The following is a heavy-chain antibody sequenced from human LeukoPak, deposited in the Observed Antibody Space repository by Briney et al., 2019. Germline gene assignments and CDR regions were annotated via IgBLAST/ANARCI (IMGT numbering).Heavy chain of an antibody. CDR2: INPNSGGT. Sequence: ASVKVSCKASGYTFTGYYMHWVRQAPGQGLEWMGWINPNSGGTNYAQKFQGRVTMTRDTSISTAYMELSRLRSDDTAVYYCAYVVAATTYYYYYMDVWGKGTTVTVSS. CDR3: AYVVAATTYYYYYMDV. D-gene: IGHD2-15*01. J-gene: IGHJ6*03. V-gene: IGHV1-2*02. CDR1: GYTFTGYY.